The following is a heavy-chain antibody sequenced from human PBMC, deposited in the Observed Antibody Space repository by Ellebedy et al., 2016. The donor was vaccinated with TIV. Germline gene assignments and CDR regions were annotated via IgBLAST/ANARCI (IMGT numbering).Heavy chain of an antibody. Sequence: GGSLRLXCAASGFTFSSYAMHWVRQAPGKGLEYVSVISSNGGSTDYANSVKGRFTISRDNSKNTLYLQMGSLRAEDMAVYYCARGDGYKGAFDIWGQGTMVTVSS. CDR1: GFTFSSYA. V-gene: IGHV3-64*01. CDR3: ARGDGYKGAFDI. J-gene: IGHJ3*02. D-gene: IGHD5-24*01. CDR2: ISSNGGST.